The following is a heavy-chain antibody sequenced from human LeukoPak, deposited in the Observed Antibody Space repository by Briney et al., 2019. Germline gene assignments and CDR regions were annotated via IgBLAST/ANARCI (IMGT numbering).Heavy chain of an antibody. J-gene: IGHJ4*02. CDR2: INPNSGGT. CDR3: ARDVFWNDEGGGNYFDY. Sequence: ASVKVSCKASGYTLTGYYMHWVRQAPGQGLEWMGWINPNSGGTNSAQKFQGRVTMTRDTSISTAYMELSRLTSDDTAVYYCARDVFWNDEGGGNYFDYWGQGTLVTVSS. CDR1: GYTLTGYY. V-gene: IGHV1-2*02. D-gene: IGHD1-1*01.